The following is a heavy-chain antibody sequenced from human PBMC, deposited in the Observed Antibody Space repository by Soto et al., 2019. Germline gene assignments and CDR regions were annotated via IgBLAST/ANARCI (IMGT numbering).Heavy chain of an antibody. D-gene: IGHD5-12*01. CDR1: GGTFSSYA. CDR3: ARDVDIVATDGMDV. V-gene: IGHV1-69*13. J-gene: IGHJ6*02. CDR2: IIPIFGTA. Sequence: ASVKVSCKASGGTFSSYAISWVRQAPGQGLEWMGGIIPIFGTANYARKFQGRVTITADESTSTAYMELSSLRSEDTAVYYCARDVDIVATDGMDVWGQGTTVTVSS.